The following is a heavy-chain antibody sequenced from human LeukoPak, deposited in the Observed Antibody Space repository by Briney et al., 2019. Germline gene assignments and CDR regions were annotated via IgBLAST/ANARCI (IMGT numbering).Heavy chain of an antibody. D-gene: IGHD1-26*01. V-gene: IGHV1-69*05. J-gene: IGHJ5*02. CDR2: IIPIFGTA. CDR1: GGTFSSYA. Sequence: SVKVPCKASGGTFSSYAISWVRQAPGQGLEWMGGIIPIFGTANYAQKFQGRVTITTDESTSTAYMELSSLRSEDTAVYYCARDLYGELGWFDPWGQGTLVTVSS. CDR3: ARDLYGELGWFDP.